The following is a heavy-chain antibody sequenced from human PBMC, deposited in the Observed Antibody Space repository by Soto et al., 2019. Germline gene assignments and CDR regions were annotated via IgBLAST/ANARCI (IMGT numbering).Heavy chain of an antibody. CDR3: ARGVIAYCGGDCYSDWFDP. Sequence: SETLSLTCTVSGGSISSYYWSWIRQPAGKGLEWIGRIYTSGSTNYNPSLKSRVTMSVDTSKNQFSLKLSSVTAADTAVYYCARGVIAYCGGDCYSDWFDPWGQGTLVTVSS. V-gene: IGHV4-4*07. CDR1: GGSISSYY. CDR2: IYTSGST. J-gene: IGHJ5*02. D-gene: IGHD2-21*02.